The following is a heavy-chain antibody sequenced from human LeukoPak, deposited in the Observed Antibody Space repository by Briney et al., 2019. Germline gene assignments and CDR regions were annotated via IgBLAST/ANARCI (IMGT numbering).Heavy chain of an antibody. J-gene: IGHJ4*02. D-gene: IGHD5-12*01. CDR2: IYSGGST. V-gene: IGHV3-66*01. CDR3: ARGPIRYPTFIDY. CDR1: GFTFSSYA. Sequence: PGGSLRLSCAASGFTFSSYAMSWVRQAPGKGLEWVSVIYSGGSTYYADSVKGRFTISRDNSKNTLYLQMNSLRAEDTAVYYCARGPIRYPTFIDYWGQGTLVTVSS.